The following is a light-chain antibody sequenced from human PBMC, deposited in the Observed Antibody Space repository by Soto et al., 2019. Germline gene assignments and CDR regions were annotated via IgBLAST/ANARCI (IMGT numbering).Light chain of an antibody. CDR3: QQYDNWPWT. CDR2: GTS. CDR1: QSLSSS. Sequence: KLLTQSPGTLSLSPGERATLFCRASQSLSSSLAWYQQKSGQAHRLIIYGTSRRATGVPVRFSGSGSGTDFTLTISSLQSEDFGVYSCQQYDNWPWTFGQGTKV. J-gene: IGKJ1*01. V-gene: IGKV3-15*01.